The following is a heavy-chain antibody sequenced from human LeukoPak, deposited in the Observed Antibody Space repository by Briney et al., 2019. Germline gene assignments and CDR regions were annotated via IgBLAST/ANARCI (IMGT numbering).Heavy chain of an antibody. CDR2: IYSGGST. Sequence: PGGSLRLSCAASGFTVSSNYMSWVRQAPGKRLEWVSVIYSGGSTYYADSVKGRFTISRDNSKNTLYLQMNSLRAEDTAVHYCARETPEDYGDLIRDYYYMDVWGKGTTVTVSS. J-gene: IGHJ6*03. D-gene: IGHD4-17*01. CDR1: GFTVSSNY. CDR3: ARETPEDYGDLIRDYYYMDV. V-gene: IGHV3-66*02.